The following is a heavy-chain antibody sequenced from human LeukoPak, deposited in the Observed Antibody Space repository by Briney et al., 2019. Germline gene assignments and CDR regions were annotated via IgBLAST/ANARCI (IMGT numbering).Heavy chain of an antibody. Sequence: GGSLRLSCAASGFIFSNYAMGWVRQAPGKGLEWISGITGSGGSPYYADSVKGRFTISRDNSKNTLFLQMMGLRVEDTAVYYCTRRNNFRSGPYWGQGTLVTVAS. V-gene: IGHV3-23*01. CDR3: TRRNNFRSGPY. D-gene: IGHD3-3*01. CDR1: GFIFSNYA. CDR2: ITGSGGSP. J-gene: IGHJ4*02.